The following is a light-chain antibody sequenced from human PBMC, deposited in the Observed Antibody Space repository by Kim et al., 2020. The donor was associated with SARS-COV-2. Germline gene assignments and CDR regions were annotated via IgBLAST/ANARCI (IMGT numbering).Light chain of an antibody. Sequence: QLVLTQSPSASASLGASVKLTCTLSSGHSNYAIAWHQQQPEKGPRYLMKLNSDGSHSKGDGIPDRFSGSSSGAERYLTISSLQSEDEADYYWQAWGTGIVVFGGGTQLTVL. J-gene: IGLJ2*01. CDR1: SGHSNYA. CDR2: LNSDGSH. CDR3: QAWGTGIVV. V-gene: IGLV4-69*01.